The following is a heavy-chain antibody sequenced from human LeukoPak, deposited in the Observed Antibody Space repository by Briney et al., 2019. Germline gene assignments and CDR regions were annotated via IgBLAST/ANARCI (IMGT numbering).Heavy chain of an antibody. CDR2: IYYSGST. Sequence: SETLSLTCTVSGGSISSTYYYWGWIRQPPGKGLEWIGSIYYSGSTYYSPSLKSRVTISLDTSKNQFSLKLTSVTAADTAVCYCARRGDYWGQGTLVTVSS. CDR3: ARRGDY. J-gene: IGHJ4*02. V-gene: IGHV4-39*01. CDR1: GGSISSTYYY.